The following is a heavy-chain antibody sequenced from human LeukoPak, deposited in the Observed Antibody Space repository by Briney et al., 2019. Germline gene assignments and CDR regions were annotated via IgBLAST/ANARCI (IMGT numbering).Heavy chain of an antibody. CDR3: ARGQGGLYCSSTSCRFDY. V-gene: IGHV4-34*01. D-gene: IGHD2-2*01. CDR1: GGSFSGYY. Sequence: PSETLSLTCAVYGGSFSGYYWSWIRQPPGKGLEWIGEINHSGSTNYNPSLKSRVTISVDTSKNQFSLKLSSVTAADTAVYYCARGQGGLYCSSTSCRFDYWGQGTLVTVSS. J-gene: IGHJ4*02. CDR2: INHSGST.